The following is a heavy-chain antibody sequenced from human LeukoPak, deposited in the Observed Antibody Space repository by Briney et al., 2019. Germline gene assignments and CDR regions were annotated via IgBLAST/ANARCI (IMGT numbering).Heavy chain of an antibody. Sequence: GGSLRLSCAVTGFTFSTKSMNWVRQAPGKGLEWVSYITADSGTTYYADSVKGRFTISRDNAKNSLYLQMNSLRDEDTAVYYCASRDYFDYWGQGTLVTVSS. CDR2: ITADSGTT. CDR3: ASRDYFDY. CDR1: GFTFSTKS. V-gene: IGHV3-48*02. J-gene: IGHJ4*02.